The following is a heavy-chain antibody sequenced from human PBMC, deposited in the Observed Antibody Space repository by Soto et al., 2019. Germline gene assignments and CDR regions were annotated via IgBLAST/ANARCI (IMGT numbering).Heavy chain of an antibody. Sequence: EVQLVESGGGLVQPGGSLRLSCAVSGFTFSGYAMTWVRQAPGKGLEWVSTIGVGSGNTYYAASVKGRFTISRDNSKNTLSLQMNSLRAEDTAVYYCAKGAGAHCSVDGYSRVFDCWGRGILVTVSS. CDR3: AKGAGAHCSVDGYSRVFDC. CDR2: IGVGSGNT. V-gene: IGHV3-23*04. J-gene: IGHJ4*02. D-gene: IGHD2-21*02. CDR1: GFTFSGYA.